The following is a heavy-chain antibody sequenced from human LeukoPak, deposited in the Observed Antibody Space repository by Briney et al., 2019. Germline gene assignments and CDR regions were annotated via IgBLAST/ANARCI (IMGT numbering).Heavy chain of an antibody. J-gene: IGHJ4*02. CDR3: ARDSRGGDYIDY. V-gene: IGHV4-61*01. Sequence: PSETLSLTCTVSGGSVSSGSYYWSWIRQPPGKGLEWIGYIYYSGSTNYNPSLKSRVTISVDKSKNQSSLKLSSVTAADTAVYYCARDSRGGDYIDYWGQEILVTVSS. D-gene: IGHD3-10*01. CDR1: GGSVSSGSYY. CDR2: IYYSGST.